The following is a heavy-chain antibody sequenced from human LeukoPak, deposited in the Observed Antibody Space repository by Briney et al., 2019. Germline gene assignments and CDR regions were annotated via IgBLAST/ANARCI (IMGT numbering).Heavy chain of an antibody. Sequence: PSETLSLTCAVYGGSFSGYYWSWIRQPPGKGLEWIGEINHSGSTNYNPSLKSRVTISVDTSKNQFSLKLSSVTAADTAVYYCARVKGGIAAFDYWGQGTLATVSS. D-gene: IGHD6-13*01. CDR3: ARVKGGIAAFDY. V-gene: IGHV4-34*01. CDR2: INHSGST. CDR1: GGSFSGYY. J-gene: IGHJ4*02.